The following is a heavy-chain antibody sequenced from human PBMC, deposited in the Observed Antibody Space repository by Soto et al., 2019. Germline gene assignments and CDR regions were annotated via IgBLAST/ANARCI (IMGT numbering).Heavy chain of an antibody. CDR2: TSYDGSNK. J-gene: IGHJ4*02. V-gene: IGHV3-30-3*01. CDR3: ARDVAWLQPVFDY. Sequence: GGSLRLSCAASGFTFSSYAMHWVRQAPGKGLEWVAVTSYDGSNKYYADSVKGRFTISRDNSKNTLYLQMNSLRAEDTAVYYCARDVAWLQPVFDYWGQGTLVTVSS. D-gene: IGHD5-18*01. CDR1: GFTFSSYA.